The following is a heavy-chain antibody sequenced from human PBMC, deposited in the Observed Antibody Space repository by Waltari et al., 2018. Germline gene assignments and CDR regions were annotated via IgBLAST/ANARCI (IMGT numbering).Heavy chain of an antibody. V-gene: IGHV3-21*01. J-gene: IGHJ6*02. D-gene: IGHD5-12*01. CDR3: ARDRYSGYDLRIGMDV. Sequence: EVQLVESGGGLVKPGGSLRLSCAASGFTFSSYSMNWVRQAPGKGLEWVSSISSSSSYIYYADSVKGRFTISRDNAKNSLYLQMNSLRAEDTAVYYCARDRYSGYDLRIGMDVWGQGTTVTVSS. CDR1: GFTFSSYS. CDR2: ISSSSSYI.